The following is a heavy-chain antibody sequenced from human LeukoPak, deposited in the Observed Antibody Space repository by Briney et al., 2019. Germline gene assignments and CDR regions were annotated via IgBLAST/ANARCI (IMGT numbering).Heavy chain of an antibody. J-gene: IGHJ4*02. CDR3: AREENYYDSSGYHYYFDY. Sequence: SETLSLTCTVSGGSISSGDYYWSWIRQPPGKGLEWIGYIYYSGSTYYNPSLKSRVTISVDTSKNQFSLKLSSVTAADTAVYYCAREENYYDSSGYHYYFDYWGQGTLVTVSS. CDR2: IYYSGST. D-gene: IGHD3-22*01. V-gene: IGHV4-30-4*01. CDR1: GGSISSGDYY.